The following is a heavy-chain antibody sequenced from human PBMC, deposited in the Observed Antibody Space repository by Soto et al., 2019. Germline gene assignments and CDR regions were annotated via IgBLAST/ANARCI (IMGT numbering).Heavy chain of an antibody. CDR3: AHAGDYDLLSFDH. CDR2: IYWDDDK. D-gene: IGHD4-17*01. Sequence: QITLKESGPPLVRPAQTLTLTCAFSGFSLTTTSMGVAWIRQPPGKALEWLALIYWDDDKRYSPSLNDRLTISKDTSRSRVVLTISNMNPEDTGTYFCAHAGDYDLLSFDHWGPGTLVTVSS. J-gene: IGHJ4*02. V-gene: IGHV2-5*02. CDR1: GFSLTTTSMG.